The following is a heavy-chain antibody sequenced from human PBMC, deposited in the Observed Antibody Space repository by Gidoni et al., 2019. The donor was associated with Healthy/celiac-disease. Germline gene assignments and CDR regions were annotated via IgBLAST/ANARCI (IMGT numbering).Heavy chain of an antibody. D-gene: IGHD3-22*01. V-gene: IGHV1-46*01. CDR3: ARDSDYYDSSGYYDY. CDR1: DSPFPSYY. CDR2: INPSGGST. J-gene: IGHJ4*02. Sequence: LFHSGAALKTPGASLKVSCKPSDSPFPSYYMHWVRQAPGQGLEWMGIINPSGGSTSYAQKFQGRVTMTRDTSTSTVYMELSSLRSEDTAVYYCARDSDYYDSSGYYDYWGQGTLVTVSS.